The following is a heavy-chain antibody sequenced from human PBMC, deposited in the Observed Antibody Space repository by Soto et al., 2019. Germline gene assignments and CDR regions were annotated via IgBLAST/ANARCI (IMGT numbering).Heavy chain of an antibody. V-gene: IGHV3-9*01. J-gene: IGHJ4*02. Sequence: EVQLVESGGGLVQPGRSLRLSCAASGFTFDDYAMHWVRQAPGKGLEWVSGISWNSGSIGYADSVKGRFTISRDNAKNSLYLQMNSLRAEDTAFYYCAKDAFYGSGSYFDYWGQGTLVTVSS. CDR3: AKDAFYGSGSYFDY. D-gene: IGHD3-10*01. CDR2: ISWNSGSI. CDR1: GFTFDDYA.